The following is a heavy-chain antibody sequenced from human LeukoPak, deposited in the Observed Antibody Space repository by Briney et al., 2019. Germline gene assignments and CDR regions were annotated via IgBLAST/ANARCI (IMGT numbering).Heavy chain of an antibody. CDR3: ARDKATVTTKNDYFDY. D-gene: IGHD4-11*01. Sequence: GASVKVSCKASGGTFSSYAISWVRQAPGQGLEWMGGIIPIFGTANYAQKFQGRVTITADESTSTAYMELSSLRSEDTAVYYCARDKATVTTKNDYFDYWGQGTLVTVSS. CDR1: GGTFSSYA. CDR2: IIPIFGTA. V-gene: IGHV1-69*01. J-gene: IGHJ4*02.